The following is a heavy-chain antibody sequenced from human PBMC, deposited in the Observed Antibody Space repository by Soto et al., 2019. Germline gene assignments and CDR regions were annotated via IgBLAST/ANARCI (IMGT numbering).Heavy chain of an antibody. CDR3: FGGNGGPQ. V-gene: IGHV3-7*03. D-gene: IGHD3-16*01. Sequence: GGSLRLSGATSDFTFRNSWINWVRQAPGKGLEWVANIKPDGGATNYVDSVKGRFTISRDNVRNSASLQMNSLRVEDTAVYFCFGGNGGPQWGQGXLVTVSS. CDR1: DFTFRNSW. CDR2: IKPDGGAT. J-gene: IGHJ4*02.